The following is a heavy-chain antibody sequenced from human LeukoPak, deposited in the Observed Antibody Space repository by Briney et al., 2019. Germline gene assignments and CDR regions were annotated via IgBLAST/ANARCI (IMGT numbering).Heavy chain of an antibody. CDR3: TSWGDTTAEYFQR. V-gene: IGHV3-7*01. Sequence: GGSLRLSCVVSGFTLNRCWMNWVRQAPGKGLEWVAYINPDGRDTYYVDSVKGRFTISRDNAQNSMYLQMNSLRVEDTAVYYCTSWGDTTAEYFQRWGQGTLVTVSS. CDR1: GFTLNRCW. D-gene: IGHD2-21*02. J-gene: IGHJ1*01. CDR2: INPDGRDT.